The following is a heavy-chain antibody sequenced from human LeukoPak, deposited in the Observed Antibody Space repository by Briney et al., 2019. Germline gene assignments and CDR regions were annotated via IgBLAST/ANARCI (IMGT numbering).Heavy chain of an antibody. CDR1: GGTFSSYA. J-gene: IGHJ3*02. D-gene: IGHD3-22*01. CDR2: IIPIFGTA. V-gene: IGHV1-69*06. Sequence: SVKVSCKASGGTFSSYAISWARQAPGQGLEWMGGIIPIFGTANYAQKFQGRVTITADKSTSTAYMELSSLRSEDTAVYYCARARFNYYDSSGYSDAFDIWGQGTMVTVSS. CDR3: ARARFNYYDSSGYSDAFDI.